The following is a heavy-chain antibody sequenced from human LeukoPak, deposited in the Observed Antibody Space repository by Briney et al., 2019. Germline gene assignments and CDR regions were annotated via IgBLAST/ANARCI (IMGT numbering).Heavy chain of an antibody. J-gene: IGHJ6*02. V-gene: IGHV1-18*01. CDR1: GYTFTSYG. CDR3: ARGGEEWEISGYYGMDV. Sequence: ASVKVSCKASGYTFTSYGISRVRQAPGQGLEWMGWISAYNGNTNHAQKLQGRVTMTTDTSTSTAYMELRSLRSDDTAVYYCARGGEEWEISGYYGMDVWGQGTTVTVSS. CDR2: ISAYNGNT. D-gene: IGHD1-26*01.